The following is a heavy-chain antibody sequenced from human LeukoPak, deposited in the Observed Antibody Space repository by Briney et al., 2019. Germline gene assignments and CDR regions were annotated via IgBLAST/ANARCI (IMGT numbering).Heavy chain of an antibody. J-gene: IGHJ4*02. CDR3: ARRQLVNRSIDY. CDR2: INHSGST. V-gene: IGHV4-34*01. CDR1: GGSFSGYY. D-gene: IGHD6-13*01. Sequence: NTSETLSLTCVVYGGSFSGYYWSWIRQPPGKGLEWIGEINHSGSTNYNPSLKSRVTISVDTSKNQFSLKLSSVTAADTAVYYCARRQLVNRSIDYWGQGTLVTVSS.